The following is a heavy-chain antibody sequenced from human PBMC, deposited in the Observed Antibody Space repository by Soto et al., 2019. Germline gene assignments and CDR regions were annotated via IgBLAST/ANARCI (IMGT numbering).Heavy chain of an antibody. CDR1: GFTFSSYA. D-gene: IGHD5-12*01. J-gene: IGHJ4*02. V-gene: IGHV3-23*01. CDR3: AKVRGGYNYPPGFFAY. CDR2: ISGSGGST. Sequence: EVQLLESGGGLVQPGGSLRLSCAASGFTFSSYAMSWVRQAPGKGLEWVSAISGSGGSTYYADSVKGRFTISRDNSKNTLYRKMNSLRAGDRAVYYWAKVRGGYNYPPGFFAYWGQGTLVPVSS.